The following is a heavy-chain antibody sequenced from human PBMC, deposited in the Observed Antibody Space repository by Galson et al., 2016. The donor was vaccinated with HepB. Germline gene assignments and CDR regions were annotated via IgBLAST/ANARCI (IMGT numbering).Heavy chain of an antibody. CDR3: TTGELVRGFDP. CDR1: GGSIKSKDW. Sequence: SETLSLTCVVSGGSIKSKDWCTWVRQPPGKGLEWIGEIHHSAGTNYNVSLKNRVSMSMDESQNQFSLKLTSVTAADTAVYYCTTGELVRGFDPWGQGTLVTVSS. V-gene: IGHV4/OR15-8*02. J-gene: IGHJ5*02. D-gene: IGHD2-21*01. CDR2: IHHSAGT.